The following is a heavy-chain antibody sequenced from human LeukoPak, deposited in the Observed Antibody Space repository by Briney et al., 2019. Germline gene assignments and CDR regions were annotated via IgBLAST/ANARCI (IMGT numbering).Heavy chain of an antibody. J-gene: IGHJ4*02. CDR2: IRYDGSNK. CDR1: GFTFSRHG. Sequence: PGGSLRLSCAASGFTFSRHGMHWVRQAPGKGLEWVAFIRYDGSNKYYADSVKGRFTISRDNSKNTLYLQMNSLRAEDTAVYYCAKDLQDYFDYWGQGTLVTVSS. V-gene: IGHV3-30*02. CDR3: AKDLQDYFDY. D-gene: IGHD4-11*01.